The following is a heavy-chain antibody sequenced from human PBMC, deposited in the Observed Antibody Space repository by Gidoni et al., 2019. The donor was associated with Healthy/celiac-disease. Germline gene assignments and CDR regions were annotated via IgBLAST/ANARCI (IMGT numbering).Heavy chain of an antibody. Sequence: QLQLQESGPGLVKPSETLSLTCTVSGGSISSSSYYWGWIRQPPGKGLEWIGSIYYSGSTYYNPSLKSRVTISVDTSKNQFSLKLSSVTAADTAVYYCAMSRDRGERYSGYDYWDAFDIWGQGTMVTVSS. D-gene: IGHD5-12*01. CDR3: AMSRDRGERYSGYDYWDAFDI. V-gene: IGHV4-39*07. CDR2: IYYSGST. CDR1: GGSISSSSYY. J-gene: IGHJ3*02.